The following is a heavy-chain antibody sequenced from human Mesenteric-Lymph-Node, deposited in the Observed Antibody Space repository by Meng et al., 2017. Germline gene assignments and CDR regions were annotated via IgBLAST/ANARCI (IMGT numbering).Heavy chain of an antibody. Sequence: GESLKFSCAASGFTFSDHYMDWVRQAPGKGLEWVGRTRNKANSYTTEYAASVKGRFTISRDDSKSIAYLQMNSLKTEDTAVYYCTRDPIYCSSTSCYRFDPWGQGTLVTVSS. D-gene: IGHD2-2*01. CDR2: TRNKANSYTT. CDR3: TRDPIYCSSTSCYRFDP. CDR1: GFTFSDHY. V-gene: IGHV3-72*01. J-gene: IGHJ5*02.